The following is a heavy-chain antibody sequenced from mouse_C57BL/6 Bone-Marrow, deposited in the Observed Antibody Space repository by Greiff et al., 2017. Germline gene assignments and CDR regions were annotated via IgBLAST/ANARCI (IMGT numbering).Heavy chain of an antibody. CDR3: ARDPSTTVVKGFAY. CDR1: GFTFSSYA. CDR2: ISDGGSYT. J-gene: IGHJ3*01. Sequence: EVHLVESGGGLVKPGGSLKLSCAASGFTFSSYAMSWVRQTPEKRLEWVATISDGGSYTYYPDNVKGRFTISRDNAKNNLYLQMSHLKSEDTAMYYCARDPSTTVVKGFAYWGQGTLVTVSA. V-gene: IGHV5-4*01. D-gene: IGHD1-1*01.